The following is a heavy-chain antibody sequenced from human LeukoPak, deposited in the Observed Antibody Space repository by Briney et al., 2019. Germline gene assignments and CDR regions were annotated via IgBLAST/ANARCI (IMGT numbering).Heavy chain of an antibody. CDR2: IYYSGST. D-gene: IGHD3-10*01. V-gene: IGHV4-31*03. J-gene: IGHJ4*02. CDR1: GGSISSGGYY. CDR3: ARHGLWFGELERGFYFDY. Sequence: PSQTLSLTCTVSGGSISSGGYYWSWIRQHPGKGLEWIGYIYYSGSTYYNPSLKSRVTISVDTSKNQFSLKLSSVTAADTAVYYCARHGLWFGELERGFYFDYWGQGTLVTVSS.